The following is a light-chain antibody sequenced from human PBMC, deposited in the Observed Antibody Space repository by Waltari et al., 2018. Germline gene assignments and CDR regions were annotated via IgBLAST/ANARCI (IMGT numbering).Light chain of an antibody. J-gene: IGLJ2*01. CDR3: CSYAGGGTVV. V-gene: IGLV2-23*02. CDR2: DVT. Sequence: QSALTQPASISGSPGQSITISCSGTNNDVGVYIHVSWYQHNPGEAPRLIIYDVTERPSGISNRFSGSKSGSTASLTISGLQAEDESYYYCCSYAGGGTVVFGGGTKVTVL. CDR1: NNDVGVYIH.